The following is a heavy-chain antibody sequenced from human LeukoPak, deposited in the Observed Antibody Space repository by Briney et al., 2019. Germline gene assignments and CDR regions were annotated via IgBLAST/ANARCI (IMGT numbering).Heavy chain of an antibody. CDR3: ARTGGTYLFDY. CDR2: INPRGGST. J-gene: IGHJ4*02. V-gene: IGHV1-46*01. Sequence: ASVKVSCKASGYTFINYYIHWVRQAPGQVLESMGIINPRGGSTTYAQKFQGRVTMTRDTSTSTVYMELSSLRSEDTAVYYCARTGGTYLFDYWGQGTLVTVSS. CDR1: GYTFINYY.